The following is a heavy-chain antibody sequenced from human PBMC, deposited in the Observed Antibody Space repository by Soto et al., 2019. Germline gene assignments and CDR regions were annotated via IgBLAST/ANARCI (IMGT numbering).Heavy chain of an antibody. J-gene: IGHJ4*02. D-gene: IGHD3-16*02. CDR3: ARAAHFGGVIAPLDY. Sequence: QVQLVQSGAEVKKPGASVKVSCKASGYTFTSYGISWVRQAPGQGLEWMGWISAYNGNTNYAQKLHGRVTMTTDTSTSKAYMERKSLRSDDTAVYYFARAAHFGGVIAPLDYWGQGTLVTVSS. CDR2: ISAYNGNT. CDR1: GYTFTSYG. V-gene: IGHV1-18*04.